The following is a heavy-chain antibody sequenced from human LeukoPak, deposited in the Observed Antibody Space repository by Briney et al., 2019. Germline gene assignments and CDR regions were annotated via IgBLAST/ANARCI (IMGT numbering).Heavy chain of an antibody. D-gene: IGHD4-23*01. J-gene: IGHJ3*02. V-gene: IGHV3-21*01. CDR2: ISSSSSYI. Sequence: NSGGSLRLSCAASGFTFSSYSMNWVRQAPGKGLEWVSSISSSSSYIYYADSVKGRFTISRDNAKNSLYLQMNSLRAEDTAVYYCARNGPLLGGNSDDAFDIWGQGTMVTVSS. CDR1: GFTFSSYS. CDR3: ARNGPLLGGNSDDAFDI.